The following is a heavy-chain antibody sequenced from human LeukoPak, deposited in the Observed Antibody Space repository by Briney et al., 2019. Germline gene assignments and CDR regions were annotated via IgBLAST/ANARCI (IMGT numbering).Heavy chain of an antibody. CDR2: IILGSGDT. CDR3: AAARRPFNCSTDNCYYDAFDL. CDR1: GFTFSSSA. D-gene: IGHD2-2*01. J-gene: IGHJ3*01. V-gene: IGHV1-58*02. Sequence: ASVKVSCKTSGFTFSSSAMQWVRQARGQGLEWVGWIILGSGDTNSAQRFQGRVSITRDMSTSTAYMELSGLRSEDTAVYYCAAARRPFNCSTDNCYYDAFDLWGQGTMVTVSS.